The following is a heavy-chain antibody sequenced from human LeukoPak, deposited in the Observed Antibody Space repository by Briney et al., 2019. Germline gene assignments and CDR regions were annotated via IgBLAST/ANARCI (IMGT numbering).Heavy chain of an antibody. CDR2: INPSGGST. J-gene: IGHJ6*02. CDR1: GYTFTSYY. CDR3: ARDATYCTNGVCYYYYGMDV. V-gene: IGHV1-46*01. Sequence: GASVKVSCKASGYTFTSYYMHWVRQAPGQGLEWMGIINPSGGSTSYAQKFQGRVTMTRDTSISTAYMELSRLRSDDTAVYYCARDATYCTNGVCYYYYGMDVWGQGTTVTVSS. D-gene: IGHD2-8*01.